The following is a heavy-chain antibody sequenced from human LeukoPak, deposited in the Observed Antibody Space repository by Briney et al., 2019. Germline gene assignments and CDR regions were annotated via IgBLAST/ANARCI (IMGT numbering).Heavy chain of an antibody. J-gene: IGHJ4*02. CDR1: GFTFSNAW. CDR3: TESYSSDWPFDY. CDR2: IKSKNDDGTT. Sequence: GGSLRLSCAASGFTFSNAWLNWVRQGPGKGLEWVGRIKSKNDDGTTDYAAPVKGRFTISRDDSKNMLFLQMNSLKTEDTAVYYCTESYSSDWPFDYWGQGTLVTVSS. D-gene: IGHD6-19*01. V-gene: IGHV3-15*01.